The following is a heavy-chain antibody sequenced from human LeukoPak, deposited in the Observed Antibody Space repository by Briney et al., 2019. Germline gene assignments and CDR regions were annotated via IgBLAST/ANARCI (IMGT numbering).Heavy chain of an antibody. CDR1: GYTFTGYY. CDR3: ARDWITMVRGVTAY. Sequence: GASVKVSCKASGYTFTGYYMHWVRQAPGQGLEWMGWINPNSGGTNYAQKFQGRVTMTRDTSISTAYMELSRLRSDDTAVYYCARDWITMVRGVTAYWGQGTLVTVSS. V-gene: IGHV1-2*02. J-gene: IGHJ4*02. CDR2: INPNSGGT. D-gene: IGHD3-10*01.